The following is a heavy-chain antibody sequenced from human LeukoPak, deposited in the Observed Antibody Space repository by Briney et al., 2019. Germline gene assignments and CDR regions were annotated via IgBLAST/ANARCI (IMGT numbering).Heavy chain of an antibody. J-gene: IGHJ5*02. CDR1: GGSFSGYY. D-gene: IGHD3-3*01. Sequence: SETLSLTCAVYGGSFSGYYWSWIRQPPGKGLEWIGEINHSGSTNYNPSLKSRVTISVDTSKNQSSLKLSSVTAADTAVYYCARAKGSGYYNWFDPWGQGTLVTVSS. V-gene: IGHV4-34*01. CDR3: ARAKGSGYYNWFDP. CDR2: INHSGST.